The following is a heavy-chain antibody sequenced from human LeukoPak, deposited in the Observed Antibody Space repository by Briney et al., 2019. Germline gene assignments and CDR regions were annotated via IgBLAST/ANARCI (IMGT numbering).Heavy chain of an antibody. CDR2: IEQDGGEN. J-gene: IGHJ4*02. CDR3: ARDRGYSTFDY. CDR1: GFTFSNYW. D-gene: IGHD4-23*01. V-gene: IGHV3-7*01. Sequence: GGSLRLSCAASGFTFSNYWMSWVRQAPGKGLEWVANIEQDGGENNYVDSVKGRFTISRDNARNSLYLQMNSLRAEDTAVYYCARDRGYSTFDYWGQGTLVTVSS.